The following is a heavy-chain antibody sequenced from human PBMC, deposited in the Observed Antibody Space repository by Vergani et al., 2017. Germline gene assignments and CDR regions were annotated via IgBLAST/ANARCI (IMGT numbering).Heavy chain of an antibody. CDR2: IIPIFGIA. CDR3: ARDPRRYCSRTSCPTPYYYYYGMDV. V-gene: IGHV1-69*17. D-gene: IGHD2-2*01. Sequence: VQLVQSGAEVKKPGSSVKVSCKASGGTFSSYAISWVRQAPGQGLEWMGGIIPIFGIANYAQKFQGRVTITADKSTSTAYMELSSLRSEDTAVYYCARDPRRYCSRTSCPTPYYYYYGMDVWGQGTTVTVS. J-gene: IGHJ6*02. CDR1: GGTFSSYA.